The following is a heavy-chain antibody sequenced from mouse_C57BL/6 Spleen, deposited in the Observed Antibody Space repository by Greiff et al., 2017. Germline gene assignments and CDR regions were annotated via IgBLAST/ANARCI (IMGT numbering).Heavy chain of an antibody. J-gene: IGHJ2*01. CDR1: GYTFTDYN. Sequence: EVQLQQSGPELVKPGASVKIPCKASGYTFTDYNMDWVKQSHGKSLEWIGDINPNNGGTIYNQKFKGKATLTVDKSSSTAYMELRSLTSEDTAVYYCARRKEYYYGSTAFGYWGQGTTLTVSS. CDR3: ARRKEYYYGSTAFGY. V-gene: IGHV1-18*01. CDR2: INPNNGGT. D-gene: IGHD1-1*01.